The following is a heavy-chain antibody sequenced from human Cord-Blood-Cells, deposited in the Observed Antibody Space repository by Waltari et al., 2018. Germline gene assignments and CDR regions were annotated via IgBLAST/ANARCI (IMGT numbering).Heavy chain of an antibody. V-gene: IGHV1-3*01. D-gene: IGHD3-22*01. J-gene: IGHJ4*02. Sequence: QVQLVQSGAEVKKPGASVKVSCKASGYTFTSYAMHWVRQASGQRLEWMGWINAGNGNTKYSQKFQGRVTITRDTSASTAYMELSSLRSEDTAVYYCARHYYDSSGYYFDYWGQGTLVTVSS. CDR3: ARHYYDSSGYYFDY. CDR1: GYTFTSYA. CDR2: INAGNGNT.